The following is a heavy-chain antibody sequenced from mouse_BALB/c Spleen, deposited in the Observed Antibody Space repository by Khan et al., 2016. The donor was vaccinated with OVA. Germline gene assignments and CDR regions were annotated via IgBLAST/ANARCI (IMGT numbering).Heavy chain of an antibody. CDR2: IWSDGST. CDR1: GFSLTNYG. D-gene: IGHD2-10*01. V-gene: IGHV2-6-1*01. Sequence: QVQLQQSGPGLVAPSQSLSITCTISGFSLTNYGVHWVRQPPGKGLEWLVVIWSDGSTTYDSALKSRLTISKDNSKSQVFLEMDSLQTDETAMYYCARQPYYHYYIMDYWGQGTTVTVSS. J-gene: IGHJ4*01. CDR3: ARQPYYHYYIMDY.